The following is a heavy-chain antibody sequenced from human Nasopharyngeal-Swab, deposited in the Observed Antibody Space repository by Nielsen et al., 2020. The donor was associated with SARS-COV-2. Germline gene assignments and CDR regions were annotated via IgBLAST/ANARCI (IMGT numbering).Heavy chain of an antibody. V-gene: IGHV4-39*07. Sequence: SETLSLTCTVSGGSIRSSTYYWGWIRQPPGKVLEWIGHIHYGGTTYRNPSLKSRVAISVDTSKNQFSLKMNSVTAADTAVYYCAREEDYWGQGTLVTVSS. CDR1: GGSIRSSTYY. CDR2: IHYGGTT. CDR3: AREEDY. J-gene: IGHJ4*02.